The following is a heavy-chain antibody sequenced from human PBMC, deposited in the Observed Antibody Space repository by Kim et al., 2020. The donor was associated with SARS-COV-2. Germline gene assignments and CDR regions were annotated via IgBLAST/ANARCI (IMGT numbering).Heavy chain of an antibody. Sequence: GGSLRLSCVASGFTFSSYSMTWVRQAPGKGLEWVSTIFGSGSSTYSADSAKGRFTISRDDSKKTLYLEMNSLSAEDTAVYYCACNLHSSAWTFFWYHDLWRRGTL. J-gene: IGHJ2*01. CDR2: IFGSGSST. CDR3: ACNLHSSAWTFFWYHDL. V-gene: IGHV3-23*05. CDR1: GFTFSSYS. D-gene: IGHD6-19*01.